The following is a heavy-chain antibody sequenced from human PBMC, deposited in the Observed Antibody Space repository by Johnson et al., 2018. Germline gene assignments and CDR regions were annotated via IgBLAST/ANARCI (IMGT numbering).Heavy chain of an antibody. Sequence: VQLQESGGGLVQPGRSLRLSCTASGFTFGDYAMTWFRQAPGKGLEWIGFIKSRLYGETTEYAASVQGRFTISSGDSKSIAFLQVDSLKTEDTAVDYCTRKGLSDDTSLHYGCDYWGQGALVTVSS. V-gene: IGHV3-49*03. CDR1: GFTFGDYA. CDR3: TRKGLSDDTSLHYGCDY. J-gene: IGHJ4*02. D-gene: IGHD3-22*01. CDR2: IKSRLYGETT.